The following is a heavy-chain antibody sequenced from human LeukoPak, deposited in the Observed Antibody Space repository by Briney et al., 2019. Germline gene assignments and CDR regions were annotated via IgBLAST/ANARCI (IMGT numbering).Heavy chain of an antibody. Sequence: GGSLRLSCAASGFTFSSYAMSWVRQAPGKGLEWVSAISGSGGSTYYADSVKGRFTISRDNSKYTLYLQMNSLRAEDTAVYYCAKSTVLYGSGSYYGDFDYWGQGTLVTVSS. D-gene: IGHD3-10*01. CDR2: ISGSGGST. CDR3: AKSTVLYGSGSYYGDFDY. V-gene: IGHV3-23*01. CDR1: GFTFSSYA. J-gene: IGHJ4*02.